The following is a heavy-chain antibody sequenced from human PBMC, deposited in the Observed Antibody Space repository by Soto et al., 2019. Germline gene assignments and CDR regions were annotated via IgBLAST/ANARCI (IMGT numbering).Heavy chain of an antibody. D-gene: IGHD6-13*01. J-gene: IGHJ4*02. CDR2: IYYSGST. Sequence: QVQLQESGPGLVKPSETLSLTCTVSGGSISSYYWSWIRQPPGKGLEWIGYIYYSGSTNYNPSLKSRVTISVDTSKNQCSLKLSSVTAEDTAVYYCAGGPPDSQYSTRGYAVSYFDYWGQGTLVTVSS. CDR1: GGSISSYY. V-gene: IGHV4-59*08. CDR3: AGGPPDSQYSTRGYAVSYFDY.